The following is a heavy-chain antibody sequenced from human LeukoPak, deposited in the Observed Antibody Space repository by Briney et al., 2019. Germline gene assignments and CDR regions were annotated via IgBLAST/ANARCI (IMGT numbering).Heavy chain of an antibody. D-gene: IGHD3-22*01. Sequence: GGSLRLSCAASGFPFSNYWMTWVRQAPGKGLEWVANINQGGSGKYYVDSVKGRFTISRDNAKNSLYLQMNSLRAEDTAVYYCAKDGDFPYYYDSSGYDYWGQGTLVTVSS. J-gene: IGHJ4*02. V-gene: IGHV3-7*03. CDR2: INQGGSGK. CDR3: AKDGDFPYYYDSSGYDY. CDR1: GFPFSNYW.